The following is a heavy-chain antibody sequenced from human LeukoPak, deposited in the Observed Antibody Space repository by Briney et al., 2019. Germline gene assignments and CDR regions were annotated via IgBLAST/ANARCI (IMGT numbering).Heavy chain of an antibody. CDR1: GGPIGSSSYY. V-gene: IGHV4-39*01. Sequence: SETLSLTCTISGGPIGSSSYYWGWIRQPPGKGLEWIGTIYYSGRTYYNPSLKSRVTISVDTSKNEFSLRLSFVTAADTAVYYCARLYYYDSSGPPLWGQGTLVTVSS. CDR2: IYYSGRT. J-gene: IGHJ4*02. CDR3: ARLYYYDSSGPPL. D-gene: IGHD3-22*01.